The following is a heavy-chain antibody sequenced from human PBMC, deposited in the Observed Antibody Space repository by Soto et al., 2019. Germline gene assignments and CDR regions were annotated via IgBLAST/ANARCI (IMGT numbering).Heavy chain of an antibody. CDR1: GGSISSGDYY. CDR3: AREVTTVTTKNDY. J-gene: IGHJ4*02. Sequence: SETLSLTCTVSGGSISSGDYYWSWIRQPPGKGLEWIGYIYYSGSTYYNPSLKSRVTISVDKSKNQFSLKLSSVTAADTAVYYCAREVTTVTTKNDYWGQGPLVTVSS. CDR2: IYYSGST. V-gene: IGHV4-30-4*01. D-gene: IGHD4-17*01.